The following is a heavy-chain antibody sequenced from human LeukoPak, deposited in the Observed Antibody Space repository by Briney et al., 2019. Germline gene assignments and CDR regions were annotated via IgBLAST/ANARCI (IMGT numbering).Heavy chain of an antibody. D-gene: IGHD3-3*01. CDR2: IYYSGST. J-gene: IGHJ4*02. Sequence: RQXXXXXXEXXGYIYYSGSTNYNPSLKSRVTISVDTSKNQFSLKLSSVTAADTAVYYCARGADPDFWSGYPYFDYWGQGTLVTVSS. CDR3: ARGADPDFWSGYPYFDY. V-gene: IGHV4-59*01.